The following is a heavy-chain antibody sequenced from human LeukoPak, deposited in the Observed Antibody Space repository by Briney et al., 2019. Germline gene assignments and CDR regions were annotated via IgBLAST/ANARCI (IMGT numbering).Heavy chain of an antibody. V-gene: IGHV3-48*02. Sequence: GGSLRLSCAASGFTFSSYNMNWVRQAPGKGLGWVSYISTSSSTIYYADSVKGRFTISRDNAKNSLHLQMNSLRDEDTAVYYCARIYSSGWYNDYWGQGALVTVSS. D-gene: IGHD6-19*01. CDR3: ARIYSSGWYNDY. J-gene: IGHJ4*02. CDR1: GFTFSSYN. CDR2: ISTSSSTI.